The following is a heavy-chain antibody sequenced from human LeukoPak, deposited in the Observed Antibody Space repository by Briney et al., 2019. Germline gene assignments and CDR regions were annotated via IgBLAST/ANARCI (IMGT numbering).Heavy chain of an antibody. CDR2: ISGHNGNT. Sequence: GASVKVSCKASGYTFTSYLISWVRQVPGQGLEWMGWISGHNGNTDYAQKFKDRVTLTTDTSTNTAYMELRSLTSDDTAVYYCARIWAELQLVSDFWGQGTLVTVSP. D-gene: IGHD3-10*01. V-gene: IGHV1-18*01. CDR1: GYTFTSYL. J-gene: IGHJ4*02. CDR3: ARIWAELQLVSDF.